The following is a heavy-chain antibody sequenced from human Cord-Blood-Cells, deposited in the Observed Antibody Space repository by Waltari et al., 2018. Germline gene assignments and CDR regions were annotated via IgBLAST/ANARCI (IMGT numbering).Heavy chain of an antibody. CDR1: GDTFTGYY. V-gene: IGHV1-2*02. D-gene: IGHD5-18*01. J-gene: IGHJ4*02. CDR3: ARVYSYGYDY. Sequence: QVQLVQSGSEVKKPGASVKVSCKASGDTFTGYYMHWVRQAPGQGLEWMGWINHNSGGKNYAQKFQGRVTMTRDTSISTAYMELSRLRSDDTAVYYCARVYSYGYDYWGKGTLVTVSS. CDR2: INHNSGGK.